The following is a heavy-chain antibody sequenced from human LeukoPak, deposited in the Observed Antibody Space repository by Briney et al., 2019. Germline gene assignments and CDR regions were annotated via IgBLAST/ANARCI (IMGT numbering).Heavy chain of an antibody. CDR1: GFTFSSKW. V-gene: IGHV3-74*01. J-gene: IGHJ4*02. CDR2: INSDGSNT. Sequence: GGSLRLSCAASGFTFSSKWMHWVRQSPGKGLEWVSHINSDGSNTNYADPVKGRFTISRDNAKNTLYLQLNSLRAEDTAVYYCARGGCSATSCLDYWGQGTLVTVSS. CDR3: ARGGCSATSCLDY. D-gene: IGHD2-2*01.